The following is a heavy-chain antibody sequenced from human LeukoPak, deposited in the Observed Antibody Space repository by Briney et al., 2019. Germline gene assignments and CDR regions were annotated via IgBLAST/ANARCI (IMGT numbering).Heavy chain of an antibody. CDR3: ARVLGAGSYYWFDP. CDR2: IIPIFGTA. Sequence: SVKVSCKASGGTFSSYAISWVRQAPEQGLEWMGGIIPIFGTANYAQKFQGRVTITADKSTSTAYMELSSLRSEDTAVYYCARVLGAGSYYWFDPWGQGTLVTVSS. J-gene: IGHJ5*02. V-gene: IGHV1-69*06. D-gene: IGHD3-10*01. CDR1: GGTFSSYA.